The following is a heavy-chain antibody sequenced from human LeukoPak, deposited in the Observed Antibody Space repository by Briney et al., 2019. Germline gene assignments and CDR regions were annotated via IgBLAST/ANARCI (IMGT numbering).Heavy chain of an antibody. D-gene: IGHD2-2*01. CDR2: ISSSGSTI. Sequence: PSGGSLRLSCAASGFTFSSYEMNWVRQAPGKGLEWVSYISSSGSTIYYADSVKGRFTISRDNAKNSLYLQMNSLRAEDTAVYYCARADPPHLIGLDIVVVPAAMRGDYYYGMDVWGQGTTVTVSS. CDR1: GFTFSSYE. V-gene: IGHV3-48*03. CDR3: ARADPPHLIGLDIVVVPAAMRGDYYYGMDV. J-gene: IGHJ6*02.